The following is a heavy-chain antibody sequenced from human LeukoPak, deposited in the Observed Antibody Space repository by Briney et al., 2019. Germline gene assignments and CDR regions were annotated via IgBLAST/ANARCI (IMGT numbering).Heavy chain of an antibody. Sequence: ASVKVSCKVSGYTLTELSMHWVRQAPGKGLEWMGSFDPEDGETIYAQKFQGRVTMTEDTSTDTAYMELSSLRSEDTAVYYCATSTPLSLVRGVRDRSYFDYWGQGTLVTVSS. CDR1: GYTLTELS. CDR3: ATSTPLSLVRGVRDRSYFDY. CDR2: FDPEDGET. D-gene: IGHD3-10*01. J-gene: IGHJ4*02. V-gene: IGHV1-24*01.